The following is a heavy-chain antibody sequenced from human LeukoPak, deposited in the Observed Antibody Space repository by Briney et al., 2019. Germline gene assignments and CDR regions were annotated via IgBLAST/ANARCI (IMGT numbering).Heavy chain of an antibody. Sequence: ASVKVSCKDSGGTFSSYSINWVRQAPGQGLEWMGWINPNSGGTNYAQKFQGRVTMTEDTSTDTAYMELSSLRSEDTAVYYCARVAAEVVGVPGPIGFGWLRRDYYYMDVWGKGTTVTVSS. CDR3: ARVAAEVVGVPGPIGFGWLRRDYYYMDV. D-gene: IGHD2-2*02. CDR2: INPNSGGT. CDR1: GGTFSSYS. V-gene: IGHV1-2*02. J-gene: IGHJ6*03.